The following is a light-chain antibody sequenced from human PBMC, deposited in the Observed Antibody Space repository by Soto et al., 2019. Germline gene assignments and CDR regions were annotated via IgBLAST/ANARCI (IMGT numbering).Light chain of an antibody. CDR3: QQYCTTPTWT. Sequence: DIVMTQSPDSLTLSLGERATINCKSSQSVFSRFRNKNYLGWFQQKPGQTPRLLIYWASTRESGVSDRFSGSRSVTDFTLTINSLQAEDVAVYYCQQYCTTPTWTFGEGTKVEV. CDR2: WAS. V-gene: IGKV4-1*01. CDR1: QSVFSRFRNKNY. J-gene: IGKJ1*01.